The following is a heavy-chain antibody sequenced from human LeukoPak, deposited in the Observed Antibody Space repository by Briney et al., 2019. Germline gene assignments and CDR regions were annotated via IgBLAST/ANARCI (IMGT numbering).Heavy chain of an antibody. CDR1: GYTFTSYY. Sequence: ASVNVSCKASGYTFTSYYIHWVRQAPGQGLEWMGWINPNSGGTNYAQKFQGRVTMTRDTSISTAYMELSRLRSDDTAVYYCARSEYYYDSSGYYYSFDYWGQGTLVTVSS. J-gene: IGHJ4*02. CDR3: ARSEYYYDSSGYYYSFDY. V-gene: IGHV1-2*02. CDR2: INPNSGGT. D-gene: IGHD3-22*01.